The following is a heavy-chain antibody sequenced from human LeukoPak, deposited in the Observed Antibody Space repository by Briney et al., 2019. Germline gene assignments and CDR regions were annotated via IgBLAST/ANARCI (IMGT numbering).Heavy chain of an antibody. CDR2: INPNSGGT. V-gene: IGHV1-2*02. J-gene: IGHJ4*02. D-gene: IGHD5-18*01. Sequence: ASVKLSCKASGYTFTGYYMHWVRQAPGQGLEWMGWINPNSGGTNYAQKFQGRVTMTRDTSISTAYMELSRLRSDDTAVYYCARASRGSAMVENDYWGQGTLVTVSS. CDR3: ARASRGSAMVENDY. CDR1: GYTFTGYY.